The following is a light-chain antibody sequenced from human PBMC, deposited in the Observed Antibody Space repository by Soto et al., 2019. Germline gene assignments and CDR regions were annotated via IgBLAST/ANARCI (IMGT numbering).Light chain of an antibody. V-gene: IGLV1-40*01. CDR2: GNS. CDR3: QSYDSSLSGSV. Sequence: QAVLTQPPSVSGAPGQRVTISCTGTSSYIGAGYDVHWYQPLPGTAPKLLIYGNSNRPSGVPDRFSGSKSGTSVSLAITGLQAEDEADYYCQSYDSSLSGSVFGGGTKLTVL. CDR1: SSYIGAGYD. J-gene: IGLJ3*02.